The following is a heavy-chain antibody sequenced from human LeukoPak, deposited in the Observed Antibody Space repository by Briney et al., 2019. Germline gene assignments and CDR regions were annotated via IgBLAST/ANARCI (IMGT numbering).Heavy chain of an antibody. CDR3: AKGSNWGSWFFDY. Sequence: PGRSLRLSCAASGFTFSSYGMHWVRQAPGKGLEWVAGIWYDGSNKYYADSVKGRFTISRDNSKNTLYLKMNSLRAEDTAVYYCAKGSNWGSWFFDYWGQGTLVTVSS. CDR1: GFTFSSYG. J-gene: IGHJ4*02. V-gene: IGHV3-33*06. CDR2: IWYDGSNK. D-gene: IGHD7-27*01.